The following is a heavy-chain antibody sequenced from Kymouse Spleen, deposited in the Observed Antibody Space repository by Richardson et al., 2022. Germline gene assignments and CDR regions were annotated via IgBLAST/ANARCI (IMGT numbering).Heavy chain of an antibody. CDR2: ISWNSGSI. CDR1: GFTFDDYA. Sequence: EVQLVESGGGLVQPGRSLRLSCAASGFTFDDYAMHWVRQAPGKGLEWVSGISWNSGSIGYADSVKGRFTISRDNAKNSLYLQMNSLRAEDTALYYCAKDILSSSWSIFDYWGQGTLVTVSS. J-gene: IGHJ4*02. V-gene: IGHV3-9*01. CDR3: AKDILSSSWSIFDY. D-gene: IGHD6-13*01.